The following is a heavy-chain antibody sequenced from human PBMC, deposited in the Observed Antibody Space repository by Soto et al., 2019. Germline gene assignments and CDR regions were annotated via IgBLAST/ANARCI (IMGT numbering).Heavy chain of an antibody. J-gene: IGHJ6*03. CDR2: IYYSGST. CDR1: GGSISSIIYY. Sequence: PSDTLSLTCTVSGGSISSIIYYWGWIRQPPGKGLEWIGSIYYSGSTYYNPSLKSRVTISVDTSKNQFSLKLSSVTAADTAVYYCARLVSYDFWSGKSGYYMDVWGKGTTVTVSS. CDR3: ARLVSYDFWSGKSGYYMDV. D-gene: IGHD3-3*01. V-gene: IGHV4-39*01.